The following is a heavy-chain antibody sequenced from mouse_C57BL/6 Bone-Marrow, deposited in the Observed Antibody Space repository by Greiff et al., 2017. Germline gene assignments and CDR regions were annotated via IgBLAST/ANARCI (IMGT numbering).Heavy chain of an antibody. V-gene: IGHV1-4*01. CDR1: GYTFTSYT. J-gene: IGHJ3*01. CDR2: INPSSGYT. Sequence: QVQLQQSGAELARPGASVKMSCKASGYTFTSYTMHWVKQRPGQGLAWIGYINPSSGYTKYNQKFKDKATLTADKSSSTAYMQLGSLTSEDSAVYYCARGGGFAYWGQGTLVTVSA. CDR3: ARGGGFAY.